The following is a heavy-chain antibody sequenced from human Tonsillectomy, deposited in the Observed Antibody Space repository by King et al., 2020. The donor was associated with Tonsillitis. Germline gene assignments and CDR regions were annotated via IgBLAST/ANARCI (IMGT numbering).Heavy chain of an antibody. CDR3: AKDVLRYILRPDPFDY. Sequence: VQLVESGGGVVQPGRSLRLSCAASGFTFSSYGMHWVRQAPGKGLEWVAVISYDGSNKYYADSVKGRFTISRDNSKNTLYLQMNSLRAEDTAVYYCAKDVLRYILRPDPFDYWGQGTLVTVSS. J-gene: IGHJ4*02. CDR1: GFTFSSYG. V-gene: IGHV3-30*18. CDR2: ISYDGSNK. D-gene: IGHD3-9*01.